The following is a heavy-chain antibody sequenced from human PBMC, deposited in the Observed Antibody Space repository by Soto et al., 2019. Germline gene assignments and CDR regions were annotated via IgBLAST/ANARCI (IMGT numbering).Heavy chain of an antibody. CDR2: INSDGSST. V-gene: IGHV3-74*01. D-gene: IGHD3-22*01. Sequence: EVQLVESGGGLVQPGGSLRLSCAASGFTFSSHWMHWVRQAPGKGLVWVSRINSDGSSTSYADSVKGRFTISRDNAKNTLYLQMNRLRAEDTAVYYCARDPEGDYYDSNDTTYGYWGQGTLVTVSS. J-gene: IGHJ4*02. CDR3: ARDPEGDYYDSNDTTYGY. CDR1: GFTFSSHW.